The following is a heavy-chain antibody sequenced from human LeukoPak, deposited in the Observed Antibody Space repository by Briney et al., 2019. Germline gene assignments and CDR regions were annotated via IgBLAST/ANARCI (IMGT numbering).Heavy chain of an antibody. CDR1: VDFLRKQF. Sequence: SETLSLTFMGTVDFLRKQFCSELRQPPAEGREGIGYIHSSGSTSYNTSLKSRVTISVDTSKNQFSLKLSSVIAADTAVYYCARYGSESTHKHFDYWGRGTLVTVSS. CDR2: IHSSGST. J-gene: IGHJ4*02. CDR3: ARYGSESTHKHFDY. V-gene: IGHV4-59*11. D-gene: IGHD3-10*01.